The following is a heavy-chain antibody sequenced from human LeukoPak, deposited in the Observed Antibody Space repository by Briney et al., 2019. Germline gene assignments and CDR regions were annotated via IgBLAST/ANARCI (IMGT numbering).Heavy chain of an antibody. CDR2: MNPNSGNT. CDR1: GYTFTSYD. V-gene: IGHV1-8*01. CDR3: ARITFGGVIVPFDY. Sequence: GASVKVSCKASGYTFTSYDINWVRQATGQGLEWMGWMNPNSGNTGYAQKFQGRVTMTRNTSISTAYMELSSLRSEDTAVYYCARITFGGVIVPFDYWGQGTQVIVSS. D-gene: IGHD3-16*02. J-gene: IGHJ4*02.